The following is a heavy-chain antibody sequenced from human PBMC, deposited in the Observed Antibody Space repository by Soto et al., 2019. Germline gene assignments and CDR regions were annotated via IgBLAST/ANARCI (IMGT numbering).Heavy chain of an antibody. CDR2: IGHDGVNK. CDR3: ARDPVPGVPDYFDR. J-gene: IGHJ4*02. Sequence: QVRLVESGGGVVQPGRSLRLSCAASGFGFGNYAMHWVRQAPGKGPEWVTVIGHDGVNKYYADSVRGRFTISSEDSKKTLYLEMNSLRVEDSAVYYCARDPVPGVPDYFDRWGQGTLVTVSS. D-gene: IGHD2-8*01. CDR1: GFGFGNYA. V-gene: IGHV3-30*04.